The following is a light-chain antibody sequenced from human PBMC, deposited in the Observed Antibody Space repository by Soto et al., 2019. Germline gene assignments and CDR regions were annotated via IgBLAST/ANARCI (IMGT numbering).Light chain of an antibody. CDR1: QSVSSN. Sequence: EIVMTQSPATLSVSPGERATLSCRASQSVSSNLAWYQQKPGQAPRLLIYGASTRATGIPARLSGSGSGTEFTLTISSLQSEDFAVYYCQQYGSSPPYTFGQGTKLEIK. V-gene: IGKV3-15*01. CDR3: QQYGSSPPYT. CDR2: GAS. J-gene: IGKJ2*01.